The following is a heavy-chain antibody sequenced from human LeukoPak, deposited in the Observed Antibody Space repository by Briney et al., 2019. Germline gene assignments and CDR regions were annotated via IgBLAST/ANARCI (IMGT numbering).Heavy chain of an antibody. CDR3: ARGYDYYDSSGYYVY. CDR2: INPNSGGT. CDR1: GYTFTGYY. Sequence: GASVKVSCKASGYTFTGYYMHWVRQASGQGLEWMGWINPNSGGTNYAQKFQGWVTMTRDTSISTAYMELSRLRSDDTAVYYCARGYDYYDSSGYYVYWGQGTLVTVSS. D-gene: IGHD3-22*01. V-gene: IGHV1-2*04. J-gene: IGHJ4*02.